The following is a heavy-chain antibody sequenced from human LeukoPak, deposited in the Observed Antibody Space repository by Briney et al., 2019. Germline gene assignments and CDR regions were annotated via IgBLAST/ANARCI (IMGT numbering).Heavy chain of an antibody. J-gene: IGHJ4*02. CDR2: INPNNGGT. V-gene: IGHV1-2*02. CDR1: GGTFSSYA. CDR3: ARAAITLTTVTTNFVY. D-gene: IGHD4-17*01. Sequence: ASVKVSCKASGGTFSSYAISWVRQAPGQGLEWMGWINPNNGGTNYAQKFQGRVTMTRDTSISTAYMELSRLRSDDTAVYYCARAAITLTTVTTNFVYWGQGTLVTVSS.